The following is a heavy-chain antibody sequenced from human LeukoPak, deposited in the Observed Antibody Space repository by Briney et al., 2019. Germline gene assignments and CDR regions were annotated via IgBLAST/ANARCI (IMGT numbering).Heavy chain of an antibody. Sequence: PGGALRLSCAASGVTFSSDWMHWVRQAPGKGLERVSRINSDGSSTTYADSVKGRLTISRDNAKHPLYLQMNTLRAEDTAVYYCARDLWAGGTGPFDAFDIWGQGTMVTVSS. D-gene: IGHD1-26*01. CDR3: ARDLWAGGTGPFDAFDI. J-gene: IGHJ3*02. CDR1: GVTFSSDW. CDR2: INSDGSST. V-gene: IGHV3-74*03.